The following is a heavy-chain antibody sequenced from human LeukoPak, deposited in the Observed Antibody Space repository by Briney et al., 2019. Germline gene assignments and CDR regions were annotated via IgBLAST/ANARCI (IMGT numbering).Heavy chain of an antibody. CDR1: GGSFSGYY. Sequence: SETLSLTCAVYGGSFSGYYWSWIRQPPGKGLEWIGEINHSGSTNYNPSLKSRVTMSVDTSKNQFSLKLSSVTAADTAVYYCARGGIGNAFDIWGQGTMVTVSS. V-gene: IGHV4-34*01. J-gene: IGHJ3*02. CDR3: ARGGIGNAFDI. D-gene: IGHD1-14*01. CDR2: INHSGST.